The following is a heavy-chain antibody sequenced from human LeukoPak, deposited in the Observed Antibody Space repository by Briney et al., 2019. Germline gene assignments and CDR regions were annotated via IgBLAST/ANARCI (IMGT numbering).Heavy chain of an antibody. V-gene: IGHV3-21*01. CDR2: ISSSSSYI. CDR1: GLTFSSYS. Sequence: GGSLRLSCAASGLTFSSYSMNWVRQAPGKGLEWVSSISSSSSYIYYADSVEGRFTISRDNAKNSLYLQMNSLRAEDTAVYYCARDSSATVTTVAFDIWGQGTMVTVSS. D-gene: IGHD4-17*01. CDR3: ARDSSATVTTVAFDI. J-gene: IGHJ3*02.